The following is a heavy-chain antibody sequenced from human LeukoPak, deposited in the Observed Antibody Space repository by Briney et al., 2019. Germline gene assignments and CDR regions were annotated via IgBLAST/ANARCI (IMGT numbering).Heavy chain of an antibody. D-gene: IGHD5-12*01. J-gene: IGHJ4*02. CDR2: LSFGGST. V-gene: IGHV4-59*01. CDR1: GASISTYS. Sequence: PSETLSLTCSVSGASISTYSWSWIRQPPGKGLEWIGYLSFGGSTNYNPSLKSRATISPDTSKNQFSLKLTSVTAADTAVYYCARAGGSWSFASLGQGTLVTVSS. CDR3: ARAGGSWSFAS.